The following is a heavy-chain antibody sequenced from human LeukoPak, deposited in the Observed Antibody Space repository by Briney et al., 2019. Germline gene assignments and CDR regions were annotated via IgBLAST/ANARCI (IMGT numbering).Heavy chain of an antibody. Sequence: KSSETLSLTCTVSGGSISSSSYYWGWIRQPPGKGLEWIGSIYYSGSTYYNPSLKSRVTISVDTSKNQFSLKLSSVTAADTAVYYCARDYYYGSGMCAFDIWGQGTMVTVSS. CDR1: GGSISSSSYY. CDR3: ARDYYYGSGMCAFDI. J-gene: IGHJ3*02. CDR2: IYYSGST. V-gene: IGHV4-39*07. D-gene: IGHD3-10*01.